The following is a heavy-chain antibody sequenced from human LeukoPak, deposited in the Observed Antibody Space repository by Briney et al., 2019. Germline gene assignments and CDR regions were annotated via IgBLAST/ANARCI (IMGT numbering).Heavy chain of an antibody. J-gene: IGHJ4*02. V-gene: IGHV3-7*01. CDR2: IKQDGSDY. CDR1: GFTFSSYW. Sequence: GGSLRLSCAASGFTFSSYWMSWVRQAPGKGLEWVANIKQDGSDYYYVDSVKGRFTISRDNAKNSLYLQMNSLRAEDTAVYYCAREQTPVIHYYFDSWGQGTLVTVSS. CDR3: AREQTPVIHYYFDS. D-gene: IGHD3-16*02.